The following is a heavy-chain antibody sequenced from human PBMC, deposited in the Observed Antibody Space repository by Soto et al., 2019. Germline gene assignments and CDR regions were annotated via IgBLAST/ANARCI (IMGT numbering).Heavy chain of an antibody. D-gene: IGHD3-3*01. Sequence: QVQLVQSGAEVKKPGSSVKVSCKASGGTFSSYAISWVRQAPGQGLEWMGGIIPIFGTANYAQKFQGRVTITADESTSTDYMELSSLRSEDTAVYYCASGDYDFWSCPGGGMNVWGQGTTVTVSS. V-gene: IGHV1-69*12. CDR3: ASGDYDFWSCPGGGMNV. J-gene: IGHJ6*02. CDR1: GGTFSSYA. CDR2: IIPIFGTA.